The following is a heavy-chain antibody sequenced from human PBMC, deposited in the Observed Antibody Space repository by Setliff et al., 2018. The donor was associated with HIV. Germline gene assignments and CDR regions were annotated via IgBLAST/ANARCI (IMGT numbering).Heavy chain of an antibody. J-gene: IGHJ6*03. CDR1: GDSVTTPYY. Sequence: SETLSLTCTLSGDSVTTPYYWGWIRQPPGKGLEWVGSIYHSGATYFTPSLKSRVTLSVDTSKNQFFLRLTSVSAADTGLYFCARHSPVTTEDYKDVWGKGTTVTVSS. CDR3: ARHSPVTTEDYKDV. V-gene: IGHV4-38-2*02. CDR2: IYHSGAT. D-gene: IGHD4-17*01.